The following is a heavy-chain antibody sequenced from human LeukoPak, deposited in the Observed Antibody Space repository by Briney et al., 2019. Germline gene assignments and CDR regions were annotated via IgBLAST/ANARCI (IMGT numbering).Heavy chain of an antibody. CDR3: ARDSPTPEADFDY. Sequence: GGSLRLSCAASGFTISNYGMSWVRQAPGKGLEWVSAISGRGGSTFYADSVQGRFTISRDNSKNTLYLQMNSLRAEDTAVYYCARDSPTPEADFDYWGQGTLVTGSS. V-gene: IGHV3-23*01. CDR1: GFTISNYG. J-gene: IGHJ4*02. CDR2: ISGRGGST.